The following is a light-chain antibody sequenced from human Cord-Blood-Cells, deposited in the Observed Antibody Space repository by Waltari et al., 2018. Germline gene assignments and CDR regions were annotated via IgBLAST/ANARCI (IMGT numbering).Light chain of an antibody. CDR2: GAS. CDR1: QSVSRSY. Sequence: EIVFTQSPGSLSLSPGERATLPCRASQSVSRSYLAWYQQKPGQAPRLLIYGASSRATGIPDRFSGSGSGTDFTLTISRLEPEDFAVYYCQQYGSSPYSFGQGTKLEIK. CDR3: QQYGSSPYS. J-gene: IGKJ2*03. V-gene: IGKV3-20*01.